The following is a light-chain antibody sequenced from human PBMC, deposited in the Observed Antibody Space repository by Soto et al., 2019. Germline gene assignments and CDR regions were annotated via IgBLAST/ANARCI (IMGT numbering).Light chain of an antibody. V-gene: IGKV3-20*01. CDR1: QSVSSSS. Sequence: EIVLTQSPGTLSLSPGERATISCRASQSVSSSSLAWYQQKPGQAPRLLIYGASSRATGIPDRFSGSGSGTDFTLTISRLEPEDFAVFYCQQYGSSPYTFGQGTKLEIK. CDR2: GAS. CDR3: QQYGSSPYT. J-gene: IGKJ2*01.